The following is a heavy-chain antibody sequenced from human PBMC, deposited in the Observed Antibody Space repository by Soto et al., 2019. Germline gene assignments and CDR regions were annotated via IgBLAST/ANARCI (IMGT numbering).Heavy chain of an antibody. CDR1: GFTFSNAW. Sequence: PGGSLRLSCAASGFTFSNAWMNWVRQAPGKGLEWVSYISSSSSTIYYADSVKGRFTISRDNAKNSLYLQMNSLRAEDTAVYYCARDHEDSSSWSFGNWFDPWGQGTLVTVSS. V-gene: IGHV3-48*01. CDR2: ISSSSSTI. D-gene: IGHD6-13*01. J-gene: IGHJ5*02. CDR3: ARDHEDSSSWSFGNWFDP.